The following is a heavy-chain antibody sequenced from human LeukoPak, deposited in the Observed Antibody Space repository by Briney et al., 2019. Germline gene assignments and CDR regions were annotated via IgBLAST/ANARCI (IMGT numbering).Heavy chain of an antibody. CDR3: ARDDGYDSSGYYYGYFEY. J-gene: IGHJ4*02. CDR2: IIPIFGTA. Sequence: GASVKVSCKASGGTFSSYAISWVRQAPGQGLEWMGGIIPIFGTANYAQKFQGRVTITADKSTSTAYLELSSLGSEDTAVYYCARDDGYDSSGYYYGYFEYWGQGTLVTVSS. V-gene: IGHV1-69*06. D-gene: IGHD3-22*01. CDR1: GGTFSSYA.